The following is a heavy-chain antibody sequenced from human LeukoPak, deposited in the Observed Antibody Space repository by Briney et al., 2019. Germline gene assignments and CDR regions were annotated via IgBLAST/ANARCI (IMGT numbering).Heavy chain of an antibody. J-gene: IGHJ4*02. CDR3: ARETQGRDYYGSGSYDY. CDR2: IRYDGSNK. V-gene: IGHV3-30*02. CDR1: GFTFSSYG. D-gene: IGHD3-10*01. Sequence: GGSLRLSCAASGFTFSSYGMHWVRQAPGKGLEWVAFIRYDGSNKYYADSVKGRFTISRDNSKNTLYLQMNSLRAEDTAVYYCARETQGRDYYGSGSYDYWGQGTLVTVSS.